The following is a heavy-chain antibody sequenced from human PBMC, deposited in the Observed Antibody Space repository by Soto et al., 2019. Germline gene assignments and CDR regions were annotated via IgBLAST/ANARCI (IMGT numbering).Heavy chain of an antibody. J-gene: IGHJ4*02. D-gene: IGHD5-12*01. Sequence: ASVKVSCKPSGYTFTGYYIHWVRQAPGQGLEWMGWINPNSGATNYAQKLQGWVTMTRDTSISTAYMELSSLRSDDTALYYCARAVVTTTPNFDYWGQGTLVTVSS. CDR2: INPNSGAT. CDR3: ARAVVTTTPNFDY. CDR1: GYTFTGYY. V-gene: IGHV1-2*04.